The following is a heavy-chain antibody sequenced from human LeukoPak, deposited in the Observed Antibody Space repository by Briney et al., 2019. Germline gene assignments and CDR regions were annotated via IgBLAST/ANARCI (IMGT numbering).Heavy chain of an antibody. CDR1: GYTFTGYY. CDR3: ARELEPNWFDP. Sequence: ASVKVSCKASGYTFTGYYMHWVRQAPGQGLEWMGWINPNSGGTNYAQKFQGRVTMTRDESTSTAYMELSSLRSEDTAVYYCARELEPNWFDPWGQGTLVTVSS. V-gene: IGHV1-2*02. D-gene: IGHD1-14*01. CDR2: INPNSGGT. J-gene: IGHJ5*02.